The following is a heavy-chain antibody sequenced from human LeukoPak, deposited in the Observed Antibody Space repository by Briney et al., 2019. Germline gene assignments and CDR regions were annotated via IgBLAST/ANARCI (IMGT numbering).Heavy chain of an antibody. Sequence: ASVKVSCKASGYTFTSYDINWVRQATGQGLEWTGWMNPNSGNTGYAQKFQGRVTITRNTSISTAYMELSSLRSEDTAVYYCARGRSIAARGDYYMDVWGKGTTVTVSS. CDR2: MNPNSGNT. CDR1: GYTFTSYD. D-gene: IGHD6-6*01. CDR3: ARGRSIAARGDYYMDV. J-gene: IGHJ6*03. V-gene: IGHV1-8*03.